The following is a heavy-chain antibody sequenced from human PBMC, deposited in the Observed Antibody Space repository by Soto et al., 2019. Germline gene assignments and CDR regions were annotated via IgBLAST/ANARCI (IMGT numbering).Heavy chain of an antibody. V-gene: IGHV1-18*01. CDR3: ARDSSSWSYFDY. D-gene: IGHD6-13*01. CDR2: ISAYNGNT. Sequence: ALVKVSGKASGYTFTSYGISWVRQAPGQGLEWMGWISAYNGNTNNAQKLQGRVTMTTDTSTSTAYMERRSLRSDDTAVYYWARDSSSWSYFDYWGQVTLVTVSS. CDR1: GYTFTSYG. J-gene: IGHJ4*02.